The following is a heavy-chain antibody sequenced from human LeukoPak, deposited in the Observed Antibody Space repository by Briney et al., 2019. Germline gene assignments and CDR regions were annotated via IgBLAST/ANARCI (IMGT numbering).Heavy chain of an antibody. D-gene: IGHD6-19*01. CDR3: ARDSGNSGWYSDYFDY. CDR2: ISSSGSTI. Sequence: GGSLRLSCAASGFTFSDYYMSWIRQAPGKGLEWVSYISSSGSTIYYADSVKGRFTISRDNAKNSLYLQMNSLRAEDTAVYYCARDSGNSGWYSDYFDYWGQGTLVTVSS. V-gene: IGHV3-11*04. CDR1: GFTFSDYY. J-gene: IGHJ4*02.